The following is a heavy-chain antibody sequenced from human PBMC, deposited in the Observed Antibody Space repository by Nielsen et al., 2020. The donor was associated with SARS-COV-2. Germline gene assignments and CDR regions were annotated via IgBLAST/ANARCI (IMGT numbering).Heavy chain of an antibody. D-gene: IGHD6-19*01. V-gene: IGHV1-18*01. CDR2: ISAYNGNT. J-gene: IGHJ5*02. CDR1: GYTFTSYG. Sequence: ASVKVSCKASGYTFTSYGISWVRQAPGQGLEWMGWISAYNGNTNYAQKLQGRVTMTTDTSTSTAYMELRSLRSDDTAVYYCARPIAVACTMQGWFDPWGQGTLVTVSS. CDR3: ARPIAVACTMQGWFDP.